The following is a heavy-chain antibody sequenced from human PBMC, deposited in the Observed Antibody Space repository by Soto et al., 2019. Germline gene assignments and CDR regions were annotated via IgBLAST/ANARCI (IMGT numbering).Heavy chain of an antibody. CDR1: GGSFSDYY. CDR2: INHSGST. CDR3: ARVKAYYYGSGRIYYYYGMDV. Sequence: SETLSLTCAVYGGSFSDYYWSWIRQPPGKGLEWIGEINHSGSTNYNPSLKSRVTISVDTSKNQFSLKLSSVTAADTAVYYCARVKAYYYGSGRIYYYYGMDVWGQGTTVTVSS. D-gene: IGHD3-10*01. V-gene: IGHV4-34*01. J-gene: IGHJ6*02.